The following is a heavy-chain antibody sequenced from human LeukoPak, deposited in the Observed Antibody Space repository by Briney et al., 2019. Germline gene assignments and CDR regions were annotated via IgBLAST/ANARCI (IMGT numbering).Heavy chain of an antibody. Sequence: GASLRLSCAASGFTFSSYAMSWVRQAPGKGLEWVSAITGSGGSTYYADSVKGRLTISRDNSKNTLYLQMNSLRAEDTAVYYCAKALVPLAFDIWGQGTMVTVSS. J-gene: IGHJ3*02. CDR2: ITGSGGST. CDR3: AKALVPLAFDI. CDR1: GFTFSSYA. D-gene: IGHD6-13*01. V-gene: IGHV3-23*01.